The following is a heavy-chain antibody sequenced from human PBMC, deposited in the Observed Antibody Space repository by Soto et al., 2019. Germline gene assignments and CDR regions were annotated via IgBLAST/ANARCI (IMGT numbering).Heavy chain of an antibody. V-gene: IGHV3-23*01. D-gene: IGHD6-19*01. J-gene: IGHJ6*02. CDR1: GFTFSTYA. CDR3: AKDGRGSGWNYYYYYYGMDV. Sequence: PGGSLRLSCAAPGFTFSTYAMAWVRQAPGKGLEWVSGVSASGLNTDYADPVKGRFYISRDNSKNTVSLHMNSLRAEDTALYYCAKDGRGSGWNYYYYYYGMDVWGQGTTVTAP. CDR2: VSASGLNT.